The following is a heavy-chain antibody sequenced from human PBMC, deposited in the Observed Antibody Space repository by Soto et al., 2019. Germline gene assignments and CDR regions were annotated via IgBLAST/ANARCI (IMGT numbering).Heavy chain of an antibody. CDR2: INPNSGGT. J-gene: IGHJ3*02. CDR1: GYTFTGYY. V-gene: IGHV1-2*04. D-gene: IGHD6-19*01. Sequence: ASVKVSCKASGYTFTGYYMHWVRQAPGQGLEWMGWINPNSGGTNYAQKFQGWVTMTRDTSISTAYMELSRLRSDDTAVYYCKAVAGPNPFDAFDIWGQGTMVTVSS. CDR3: KAVAGPNPFDAFDI.